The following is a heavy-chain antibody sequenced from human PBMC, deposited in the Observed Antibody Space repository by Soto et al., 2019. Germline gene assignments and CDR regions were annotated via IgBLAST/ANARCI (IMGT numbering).Heavy chain of an antibody. V-gene: IGHV5-51*01. D-gene: IGHD1-26*01. Sequence: PVESLKISCNGSGYSFSNYWIGWVRQMPWKGPEWMGIIYPGDSDTRYSPSFQGQVTISADTSISTAYLRWSSLRASDTAIYYCARRGTREWFDPWGQGTLVTVSS. J-gene: IGHJ5*02. CDR1: GYSFSNYW. CDR3: ARRGTREWFDP. CDR2: IYPGDSDT.